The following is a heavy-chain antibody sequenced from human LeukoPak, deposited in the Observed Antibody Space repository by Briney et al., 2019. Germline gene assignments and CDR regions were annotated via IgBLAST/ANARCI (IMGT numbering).Heavy chain of an antibody. J-gene: IGHJ3*01. Sequence: GRCLRPSCAAAGFTSDDDGMRWVRHAPGKGLEWGSAISDSSGDTKYADSVNGRYTISRDNSKDTLYLQMDSLRAEDTAGYYCARSRPATGTSRHPLDVWGQGTVVTVSS. D-gene: IGHD1-1*01. CDR3: ARSRPATGTSRHPLDV. CDR2: ISDSSGDT. CDR1: GFTSDDDG. V-gene: IGHV3-23*01.